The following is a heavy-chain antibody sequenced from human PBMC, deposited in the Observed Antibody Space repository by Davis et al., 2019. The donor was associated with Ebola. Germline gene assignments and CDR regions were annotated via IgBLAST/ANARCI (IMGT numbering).Heavy chain of an antibody. CDR3: ARQGGYCSSTSCYNADY. CDR1: GYSFTSYW. V-gene: IGHV5-51*01. J-gene: IGHJ4*02. D-gene: IGHD2-2*02. Sequence: PGGSLRLSCKGSGYSFTSYWIGWVRQMPGKGLEWMGIIYPGDSDTRYSPSFQGQVTISADKSISTAYLQWSSLKASDTAMYYCARQGGYCSSTSCYNADYWGQGTLVTVSS. CDR2: IYPGDSDT.